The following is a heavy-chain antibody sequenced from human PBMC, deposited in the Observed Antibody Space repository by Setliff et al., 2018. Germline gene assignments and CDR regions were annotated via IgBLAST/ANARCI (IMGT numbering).Heavy chain of an antibody. D-gene: IGHD3-3*01. V-gene: IGHV4-34*01. CDR2: INHSGST. J-gene: IGHJ4*02. CDR1: GGSFSNYY. Sequence: SETLSLTCTVYGGSFSNYYWSWIRQPPGKGLEWIGKINHSGSTNYNSSLTSRVTISVDTSKNQFSLKLSSVTAADTAVYYCRFWSGYYENDYWGQGTLVTVSS. CDR3: RFWSGYYENDY.